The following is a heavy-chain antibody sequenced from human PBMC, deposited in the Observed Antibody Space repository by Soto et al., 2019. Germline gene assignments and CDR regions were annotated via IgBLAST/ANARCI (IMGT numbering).Heavy chain of an antibody. CDR1: GYTLTELS. D-gene: IGHD1-26*01. V-gene: IGHV1-24*01. J-gene: IGHJ4*02. Sequence: ASVKVSCKVSGYTLTELSMHWVRQAPGKGLEWMGGFDPEDGETIYAQKFQGRVTMTEDTSTDTAYMELSSLKSEDTAVYYCATDTPGATLVVYFDYWGQGTLVTVSS. CDR3: ATDTPGATLVVYFDY. CDR2: FDPEDGET.